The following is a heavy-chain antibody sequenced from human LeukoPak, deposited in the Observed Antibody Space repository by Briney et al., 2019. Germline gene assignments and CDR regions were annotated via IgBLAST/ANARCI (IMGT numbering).Heavy chain of an antibody. CDR2: ISSSSSSYI. V-gene: IGHV3-21*01. Sequence: TSGGSLRLSCAASGFTFSSYSMNWVRQAPGKGLEWVSSISSSSSSYIYYADSVKGRFTISRDNAKNSLYLQMNSLRAEDTAVYYCARDLELPSGYFDYWGQGTLVTVSS. CDR1: GFTFSSYS. CDR3: ARDLELPSGYFDY. J-gene: IGHJ4*02. D-gene: IGHD1-7*01.